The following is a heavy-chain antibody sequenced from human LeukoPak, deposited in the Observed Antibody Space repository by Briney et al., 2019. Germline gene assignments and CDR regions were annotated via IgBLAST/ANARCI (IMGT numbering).Heavy chain of an antibody. CDR2: IYYSGST. CDR1: GGSISSYY. V-gene: IGHV4-59*08. CDR3: ARHKVLRYFDWFDAFDI. Sequence: SETLSLTCTVSGGSISSYYWSWIRQPPGKGLEWIGYIYYSGSTNYNPSLKSRVTISVDTSKNQFSLKLSSVTAADTAVYYCARHKVLRYFDWFDAFDIWGQGTMVTVSS. D-gene: IGHD3-9*01. J-gene: IGHJ3*02.